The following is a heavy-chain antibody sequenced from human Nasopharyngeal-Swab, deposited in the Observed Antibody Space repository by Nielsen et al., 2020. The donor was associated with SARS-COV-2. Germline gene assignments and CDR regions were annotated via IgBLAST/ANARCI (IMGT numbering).Heavy chain of an antibody. CDR3: ARGFLRSLGGSYYYYGMDV. D-gene: IGHD2/OR15-2a*01. Sequence: ASVKVSCKASGYTFTSHDINWVRQATGQGLEWMGWMNPNSGNTGYAQKFQGRVTMTRNTSISTAYMELSSLRSEDTAVYYCARGFLRSLGGSYYYYGMDVWGQGTTVTVSS. CDR1: GYTFTSHD. V-gene: IGHV1-8*01. J-gene: IGHJ6*02. CDR2: MNPNSGNT.